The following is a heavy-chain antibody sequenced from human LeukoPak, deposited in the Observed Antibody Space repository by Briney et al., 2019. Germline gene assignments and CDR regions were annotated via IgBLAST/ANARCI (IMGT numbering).Heavy chain of an antibody. CDR1: GFTFSSYS. CDR3: ARDIVVVPASSDY. D-gene: IGHD2-2*01. J-gene: IGHJ4*02. V-gene: IGHV3-48*04. Sequence: GGSLRLSCAASGFTFSSYSMNWVRQAPGKGLEWVSYISSSSTIYYADSVKGRFTISRDNAKNSLYLQMNSLRAEDTAVYYCARDIVVVPASSDYWGQGTLVTVSS. CDR2: ISSSSTI.